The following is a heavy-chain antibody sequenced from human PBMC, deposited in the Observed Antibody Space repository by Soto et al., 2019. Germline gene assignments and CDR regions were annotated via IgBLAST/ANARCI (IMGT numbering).Heavy chain of an antibody. CDR3: VQTTGWPGFDF. Sequence: EVQLVESGGGLIQPGGSLRLSCPASGFTVSSKYMTWVRQAPGKGLEWVSVIYGGGTTYYADSVKGRFTISRDNSKNTLYLQVNSLRAEDTAVYYCVQTTGWPGFDFWGQGTLVTVSS. J-gene: IGHJ4*02. CDR2: IYGGGTT. V-gene: IGHV3-53*01. CDR1: GFTVSSKY. D-gene: IGHD6-19*01.